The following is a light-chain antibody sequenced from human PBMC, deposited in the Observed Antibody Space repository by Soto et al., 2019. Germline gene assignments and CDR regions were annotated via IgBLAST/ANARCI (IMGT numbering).Light chain of an antibody. CDR2: ASS. J-gene: IGKJ1*01. Sequence: IHLTQSPSSLSASVGYRFTVTCRASQGIGTYLVWYQQKSGKAPTVLIYASSTLQTGVPSRFSGSGSGTDFSLTISSLHPEDVETYYCQQVDSYPRTFGQGTKVDIK. CDR3: QQVDSYPRT. CDR1: QGIGTY. V-gene: IGKV1-9*01.